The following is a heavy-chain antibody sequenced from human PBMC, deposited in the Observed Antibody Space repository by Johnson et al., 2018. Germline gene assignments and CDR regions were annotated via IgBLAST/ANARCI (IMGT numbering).Heavy chain of an antibody. D-gene: IGHD4-11*01. J-gene: IGHJ6*03. CDR2: INDSGST. CDR3: ARAPVDDRNYIWGFYYMDV. V-gene: IGHV4-34*01. Sequence: QVQLQQWGAGLLKPSETLSLTCAVYGGSFSGYYWSWIRQTPGKGLEWIGEINDSGSTKYNPSLKSRVSIAVDTSKKQLSLELSSATAADTGVYYCARAPVDDRNYIWGFYYMDVWGNGTTVTVSS. CDR1: GGSFSGYY.